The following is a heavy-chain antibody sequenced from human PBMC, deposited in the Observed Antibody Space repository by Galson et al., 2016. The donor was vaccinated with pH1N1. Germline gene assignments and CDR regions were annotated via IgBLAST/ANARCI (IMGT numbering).Heavy chain of an antibody. CDR2: IYWKDDK. D-gene: IGHD4-17*01. CDR1: GFSLSTSGVG. CDR3: AHSLYGDYVGWFDP. J-gene: IGHJ5*02. V-gene: IGHV2-5*01. Sequence: PALVKPTQTLTLTCTLSGFSLSTSGVGVGWIRQPPGKALEWLALIYWKDDKRYSPSLKSRLTITKDTSKNQVVLTMTNMDPVDTATYYCAHSLYGDYVGWFDPWGQGTLVTVSS.